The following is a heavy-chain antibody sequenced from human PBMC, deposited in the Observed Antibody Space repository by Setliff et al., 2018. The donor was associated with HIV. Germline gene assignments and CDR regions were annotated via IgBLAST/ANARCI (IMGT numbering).Heavy chain of an antibody. CDR2: MNPNSGNT. J-gene: IGHJ6*03. V-gene: IGHV1-8*03. Sequence: ASVKVSCKASGYTFTSYDINWVRQATGQGLERMGWMNPNSGNTGYAQKFQGRVTITRNTFISTAYLELSSLRSEDTAVYCCARGLGSGCYYNYYYYYIDVWGPGTLVTVSS. CDR1: GYTFTSYD. CDR3: ARGLGSGCYYNYYYYYIDV. D-gene: IGHD3-10*01.